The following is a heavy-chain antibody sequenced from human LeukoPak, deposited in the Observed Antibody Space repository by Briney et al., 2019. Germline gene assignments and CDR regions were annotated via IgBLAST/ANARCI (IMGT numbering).Heavy chain of an antibody. D-gene: IGHD2-8*01. CDR1: GYSFTSYW. V-gene: IGHV5-51*01. Sequence: GESLKISCKGSGYSFTSYWIGWVGQMPGKGLEGMGIIYPDDSDTRYSPSFEGQFIISVDKSISTAYLQWSSLKASDTATYYCARHGHCTNGVCYSNYYYYMDVWGKGTTVTVSS. J-gene: IGHJ6*03. CDR2: IYPDDSDT. CDR3: ARHGHCTNGVCYSNYYYYMDV.